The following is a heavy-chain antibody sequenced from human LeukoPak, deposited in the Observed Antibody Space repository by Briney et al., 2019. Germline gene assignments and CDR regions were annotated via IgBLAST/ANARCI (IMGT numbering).Heavy chain of an antibody. V-gene: IGHV3-15*01. CDR1: GFTFSNAW. Sequence: PGGSLRLPCAASGFTFSNAWMSWVRQAPGKGLEWVGRIKSKTDGGTTDYAAPVKGRFTISRNDSKNTLYLQMNSLKTEDTAVYYCTTYQYCTNGVCYNWFDPWGQGTLVTVSS. CDR3: TTYQYCTNGVCYNWFDP. D-gene: IGHD2-8*01. CDR2: IKSKTDGGTT. J-gene: IGHJ5*02.